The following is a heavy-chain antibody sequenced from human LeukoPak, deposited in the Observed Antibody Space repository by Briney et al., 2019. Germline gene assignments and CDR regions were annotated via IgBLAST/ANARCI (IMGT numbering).Heavy chain of an antibody. CDR3: ARDRSIHYYDSSGYHPFDY. J-gene: IGHJ4*02. V-gene: IGHV1-18*01. CDR1: GYTFTSYG. CDR2: ISAYNGNT. Sequence: GASVKVSCKASGYTFTSYGISWVRQAPGQGLEWMGWISAYNGNTNYAQKLQGRVTMTTDTSTSTAYMELRSLRSDDTAVYYCARDRSIHYYDSSGYHPFDYWGQGTLVTVSS. D-gene: IGHD3-22*01.